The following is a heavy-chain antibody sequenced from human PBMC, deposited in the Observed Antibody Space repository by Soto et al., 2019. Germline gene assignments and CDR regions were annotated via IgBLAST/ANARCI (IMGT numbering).Heavy chain of an antibody. CDR3: AKKDYGHVY. V-gene: IGHV4-39*01. J-gene: IGHJ4*02. CDR2: IYYSGST. Sequence: SETLSLTCTVSGGSISSSSYYWGWIRQPPGRGLEWIGSIYYSGSTYYNPSLKSRVTISVDTSKNQFSLKLSSVTAADTAVYYCAKKDYGHVYWGQGTLVTVSS. D-gene: IGHD4-17*01. CDR1: GGSISSSSYY.